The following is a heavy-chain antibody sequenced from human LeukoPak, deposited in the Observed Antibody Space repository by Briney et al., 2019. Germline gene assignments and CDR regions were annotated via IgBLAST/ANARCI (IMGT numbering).Heavy chain of an antibody. D-gene: IGHD5-18*01. CDR1: GGSVSSGSYY. J-gene: IGHJ4*02. CDR3: ARGRGYSYGLDY. Sequence: SETLSLTCTVSGGSVSSGSYYWSWIRQPPGKGLEWIGYIYYSGSTNYNPSLKSRVTISVDTSKNQFSLKLSSVTAADTAVYYCARGRGYSYGLDYWGQGTLVTVSS. CDR2: IYYSGST. V-gene: IGHV4-61*01.